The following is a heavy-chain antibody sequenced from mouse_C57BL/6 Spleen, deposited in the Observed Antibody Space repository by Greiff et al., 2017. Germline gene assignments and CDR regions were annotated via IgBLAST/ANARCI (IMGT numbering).Heavy chain of an antibody. V-gene: IGHV7-3*01. CDR2: IRNKANGYTT. CDR3: ARYGRSYHYAMDY. D-gene: IGHD1-1*01. J-gene: IGHJ4*01. Sequence: EVKLVESGGGLVQPGGSLSLSCAASGFTFTDYYMSWVRQPPGKALEWLGFIRNKANGYTTESSASVKGRFTISRDNSQSILYLQMIALRAEDSATYYCARYGRSYHYAMDYWGQGTSVTVSS. CDR1: GFTFTDYY.